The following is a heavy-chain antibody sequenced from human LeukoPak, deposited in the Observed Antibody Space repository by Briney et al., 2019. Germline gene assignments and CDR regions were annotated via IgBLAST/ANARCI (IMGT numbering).Heavy chain of an antibody. CDR2: INPNSGGT. D-gene: IGHD3-9*01. V-gene: IGHV1-2*02. J-gene: IGHJ5*02. CDR1: GYTFTGYY. CDR3: ARVRYFDWLLLPNWFDP. Sequence: GASVKVSCKASGYTFTGYYMHWVRQAPGQGLEWMGWINPNSGGTNYAQKFQGRVTMTRDTSISTAYMELSRLRSDDTAVYYCARVRYFDWLLLPNWFDPWGQGTLVTVSS.